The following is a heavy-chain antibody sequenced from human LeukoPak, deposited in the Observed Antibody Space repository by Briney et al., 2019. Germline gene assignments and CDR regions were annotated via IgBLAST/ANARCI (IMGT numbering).Heavy chain of an antibody. CDR1: GFTFSSYA. CDR2: ISYDGSNK. V-gene: IGHV3-30*04. Sequence: PGGSLRLSCAASGFTFSSYAMHWVRQAPGKGLEWVAIISYDGSNKYYADSVKGRFTISRDNSKNTLYLQMNSLRAEDTAVYYCAKLANGGNSETDVFDIWGQGTMVTVSS. D-gene: IGHD4-23*01. J-gene: IGHJ3*02. CDR3: AKLANGGNSETDVFDI.